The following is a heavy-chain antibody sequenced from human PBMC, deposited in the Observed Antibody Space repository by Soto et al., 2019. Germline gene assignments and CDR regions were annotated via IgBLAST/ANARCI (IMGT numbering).Heavy chain of an antibody. Sequence: SETLSLTCTVSGGSISSSSYYWGWIRQPPGKGLEWIGSIYYSGSTYYNPSLKSRVTISVDTSKNQFSLKLSSVTAADTAVYYCARAVAGPPGDYWGQGTLVTVSS. D-gene: IGHD6-19*01. V-gene: IGHV4-39*01. CDR3: ARAVAGPPGDY. J-gene: IGHJ4*02. CDR1: GGSISSSSYY. CDR2: IYYSGST.